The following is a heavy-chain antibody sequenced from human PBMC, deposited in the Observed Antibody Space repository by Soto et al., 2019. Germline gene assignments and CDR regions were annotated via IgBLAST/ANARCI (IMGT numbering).Heavy chain of an antibody. D-gene: IGHD3-10*01. CDR2: IWYDGSNK. J-gene: IGHJ4*02. V-gene: IGHV3-33*01. CDR1: GFTFSSYG. Sequence: GGSLRLSCAASGFTFSSYGMHWVRQAPGKGLEWVAVIWYDGSNKYYADSVKGRFTISRDNSKNTLYLQMNSLRAEDTAVYYCARGGLLVRGVSIWALDYWGQGTLVTVSS. CDR3: ARGGLLVRGVSIWALDY.